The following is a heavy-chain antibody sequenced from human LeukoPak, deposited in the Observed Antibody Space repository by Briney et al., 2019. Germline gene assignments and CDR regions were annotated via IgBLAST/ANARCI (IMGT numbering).Heavy chain of an antibody. D-gene: IGHD6-13*01. J-gene: IGHJ4*02. V-gene: IGHV3-21*01. CDR1: GFTFSSYS. CDR3: ASEYSSSWFPDDY. Sequence: GGSLRLSGAASGFTFSSYSMNWVRQAPGKGLEWVSFISSSSNYIYYADSVKGRFAISRDNAENSPYLQMNSLRAEDTAVYYCASEYSSSWFPDDYWGQGTLVTVSS. CDR2: ISSSSNYI.